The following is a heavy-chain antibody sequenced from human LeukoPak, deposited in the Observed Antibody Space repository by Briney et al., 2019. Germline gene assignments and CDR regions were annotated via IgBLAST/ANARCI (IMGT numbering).Heavy chain of an antibody. V-gene: IGHV3-9*01. CDR2: ISWNSGNI. D-gene: IGHD3-3*01. J-gene: IGHJ4*02. CDR3: AKGPLRYDFWSGYSYYFDY. CDR1: GFTVSSNY. Sequence: GGSLRLSCAASGFTVSSNYMSWVRQAPGKGLEWVSGISWNSGNIGYADSVKGRFTISRDNAKNSLYLQMNSLRAEDTALYYCAKGPLRYDFWSGYSYYFDYWGQGTLVTVSS.